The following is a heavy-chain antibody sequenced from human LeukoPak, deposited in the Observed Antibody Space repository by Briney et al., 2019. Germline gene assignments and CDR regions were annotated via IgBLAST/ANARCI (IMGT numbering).Heavy chain of an antibody. V-gene: IGHV3-23*01. CDR3: AKLKRGGYQLLWGRPYYFDY. D-gene: IGHD2-2*01. CDR1: GFTFSSYA. Sequence: GGSLRLSCAASGFTFSSYAMSWVRQAPGKGLEWVSAISGSGGSTYYADSVKGRFTISRDNSKNTLYLQMNSLRAEDTAVYYCAKLKRGGYQLLWGRPYYFDYWGQGTLVTVSS. J-gene: IGHJ4*02. CDR2: ISGSGGST.